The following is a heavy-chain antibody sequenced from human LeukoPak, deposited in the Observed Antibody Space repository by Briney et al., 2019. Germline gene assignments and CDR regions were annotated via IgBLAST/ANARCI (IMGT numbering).Heavy chain of an antibody. D-gene: IGHD5-12*01. CDR1: GFTFSSYV. Sequence: PGGSLRLSCAASGFTFSSYVMHWVRQAPGKGLEWVAIISYDGSNEYYADSVKGRFTISRDNSKNTLYLQMNSLRAADTAVYYCASSGYAGHFDYWGQGTLVTVSS. CDR2: ISYDGSNE. J-gene: IGHJ4*02. V-gene: IGHV3-30*04. CDR3: ASSGYAGHFDY.